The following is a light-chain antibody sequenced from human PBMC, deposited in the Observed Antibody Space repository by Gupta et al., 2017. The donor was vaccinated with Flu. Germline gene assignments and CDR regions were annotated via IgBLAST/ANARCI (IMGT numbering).Light chain of an antibody. CDR2: EGS. CDR3: CSYAGSSTFVYV. J-gene: IGLJ1*01. V-gene: IGLV2-23*03. Sequence: QSALTQPASVSGSPGQSITISCTGTSSDVGSYNLVSWYQQHPRKAPKLMIYEGSKRPSGVSNRFSGSKSGNTASLTISGLQAEDEADYYCCSYAGSSTFVYVFGTGTRVTVL. CDR1: SSDVGSYNL.